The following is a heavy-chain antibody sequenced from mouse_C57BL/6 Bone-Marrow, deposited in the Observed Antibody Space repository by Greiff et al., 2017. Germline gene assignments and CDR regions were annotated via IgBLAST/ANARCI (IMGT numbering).Heavy chain of an antibody. Sequence: QVQLKESGPGLVQPSQSLSITCTVSGFSLTSYGVHWVRQSPGKGLEWLGVIWSGGSTDYNAAFISRLSISKDNSKSQVFFKMNSLHADDTAIYYCARPVVAPLYAMDYWGQGTSVTVSS. CDR2: IWSGGST. CDR3: ARPVVAPLYAMDY. D-gene: IGHD1-1*01. J-gene: IGHJ4*01. CDR1: GFSLTSYG. V-gene: IGHV2-2*01.